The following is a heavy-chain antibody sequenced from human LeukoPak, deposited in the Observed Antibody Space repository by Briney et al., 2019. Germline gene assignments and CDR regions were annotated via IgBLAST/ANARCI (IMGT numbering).Heavy chain of an antibody. D-gene: IGHD5-18*01. CDR2: FDPEDGET. V-gene: IGHV1-24*01. Sequence: ASVKVSCKVSGYTLTELSMHWVRQAPGKGLEWMGGFDPEDGETIYAQKFQGRVTMTEDTSTDTAYMELSRLRSDDTAVYYCARAGYSYGSRTHYYYYYGMDVWGQGTTVTVSS. CDR3: ARAGYSYGSRTHYYYYYGMDV. J-gene: IGHJ6*02. CDR1: GYTLTELS.